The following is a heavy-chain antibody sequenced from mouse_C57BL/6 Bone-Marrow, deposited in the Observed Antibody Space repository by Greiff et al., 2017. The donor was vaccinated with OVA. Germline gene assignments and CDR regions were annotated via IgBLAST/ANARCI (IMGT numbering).Heavy chain of an antibody. Sequence: EVKVVESGPGLAKPSQTLSLTCSVTGYSITSDYWNWIRKFPGNKLEYMGYISYSGSTYYNPSLKSRISITRDTSKNQYYLQLNSVTTEDTATYYCARYSPYYSNWYFDVWGTGTTVTVSS. CDR3: ARYSPYYSNWYFDV. J-gene: IGHJ1*03. CDR1: GYSITSDY. D-gene: IGHD2-5*01. V-gene: IGHV3-8*01. CDR2: ISYSGST.